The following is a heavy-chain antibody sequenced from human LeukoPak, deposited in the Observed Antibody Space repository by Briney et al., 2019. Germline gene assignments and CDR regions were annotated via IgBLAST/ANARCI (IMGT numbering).Heavy chain of an antibody. J-gene: IGHJ4*02. CDR3: VRGDDIGKHPTRAYYFDM. Sequence: GGSLRLSCAASRFTFTRHAMSWVRPAPGKGLEWVSTTGLESVHTLCADSVQGRFTVSRDNSRNTLDLQMDNLTVDDTAIYYCVRGDDIGKHPTRAYYFDMWGQGTLVSVSS. V-gene: IGHV3-23*01. D-gene: IGHD3-10*01. CDR2: TGLESVHT. CDR1: RFTFTRHA.